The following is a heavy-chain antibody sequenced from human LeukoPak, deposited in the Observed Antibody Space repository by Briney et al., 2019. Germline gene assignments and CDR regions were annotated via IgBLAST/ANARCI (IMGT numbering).Heavy chain of an antibody. V-gene: IGHV3-21*01. CDR3: ASARIVGATDAFDI. D-gene: IGHD1-26*01. Sequence: PGGSLRLSCAASGFTFSSYAMSWVRQAPGKGLEWVSSISSSSSYIYYADSVKGRFTISRDNAKNSLYLQMNSLRAEDTAVYYCASARIVGATDAFDIWGQGTMVTVSS. J-gene: IGHJ3*02. CDR1: GFTFSSYA. CDR2: ISSSSSYI.